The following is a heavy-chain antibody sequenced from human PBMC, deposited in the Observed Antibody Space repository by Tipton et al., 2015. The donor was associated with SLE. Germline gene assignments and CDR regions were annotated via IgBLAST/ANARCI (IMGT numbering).Heavy chain of an antibody. CDR1: GGSIDTSY. J-gene: IGHJ4*02. CDR2: IYHSEGP. D-gene: IGHD2-2*02. V-gene: IGHV4-59*01. CDR3: ARDGFNIHPWRFDY. Sequence: TLSLTCTVSGGSIDTSYWSWIRHSPGKGLEWIGYIYHSEGPTYNPSLRRRVTMSLATSKNQFSLKLNSVTGADTAVYYCARDGFNIHPWRFDYWGRGILVTVSS.